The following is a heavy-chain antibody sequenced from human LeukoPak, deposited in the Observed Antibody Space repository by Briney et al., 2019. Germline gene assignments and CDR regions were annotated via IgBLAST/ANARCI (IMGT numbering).Heavy chain of an antibody. J-gene: IGHJ6*02. D-gene: IGHD1-1*01. CDR2: IRSKTNNYAT. CDR1: GFIFSGSA. Sequence: PGGSLRLSCAASGFIFSGSAVYWVRQASGKGLEWVGRIRSKTNNYATAYAASVKGRFTFSRDDLKNTAYLQMNSLETDDTAVYYCASAWSDHYGMDVWGQGTTVTVSS. V-gene: IGHV3-73*01. CDR3: ASAWSDHYGMDV.